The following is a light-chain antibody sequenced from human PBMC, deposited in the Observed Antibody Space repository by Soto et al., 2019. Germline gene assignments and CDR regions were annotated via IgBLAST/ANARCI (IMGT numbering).Light chain of an antibody. CDR1: QGIRDF. Sequence: DIQLTQSPSFLSASVGDRVTITCRASQGIRDFLAWYQQKPGKAPTLLIYAASTLQTGVPTRFSGIASGTEFTLIISNLQPADLATCSWQQFNVYPLTFGGGTKVEIK. CDR3: QQFNVYPLT. V-gene: IGKV1-9*01. CDR2: AAS. J-gene: IGKJ4*01.